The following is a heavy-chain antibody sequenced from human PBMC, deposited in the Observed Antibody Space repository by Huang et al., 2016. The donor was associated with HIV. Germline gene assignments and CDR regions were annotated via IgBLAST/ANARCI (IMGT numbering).Heavy chain of an antibody. CDR1: GFPVTTNY. V-gene: IGHV3-53*01. Sequence: VQLVESGGALVQPGGSLRLSCAASGFPVTTNYMNWVRQAPGTGREWGSTIDSGDKTMHADSVKGRFTVSRDNAKNTMYLQMNSLRVEDTATYYCAREMMVRGVSVPITDGYFYYGMDVWGHGTTVSVSS. D-gene: IGHD3-10*01. CDR3: AREMMVRGVSVPITDGYFYYGMDV. J-gene: IGHJ6*02. CDR2: IDSGDKT.